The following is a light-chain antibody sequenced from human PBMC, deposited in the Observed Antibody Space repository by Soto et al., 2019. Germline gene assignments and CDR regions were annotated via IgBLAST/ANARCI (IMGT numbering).Light chain of an antibody. J-gene: IGKJ5*01. V-gene: IGKV3-11*01. CDR1: QSVSSY. CDR2: DAS. CDR3: QHRMNWPLT. Sequence: EIVLTQSPATLSLSPGERATLSCRASQSVSSYLLWYPQNTGQTPRLLIYDASNRATGIPARFSGSGSETDFTLTISRLEPEDFAVDYCQHRMNWPLTFGQGTRLEIK.